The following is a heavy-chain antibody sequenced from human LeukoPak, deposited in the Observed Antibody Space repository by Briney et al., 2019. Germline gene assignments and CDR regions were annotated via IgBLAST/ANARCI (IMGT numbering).Heavy chain of an antibody. J-gene: IGHJ2*01. D-gene: IGHD2-2*01. CDR1: GFTFSNAW. CDR2: IKSKTDGGTT. Sequence: PGGSLRLSCAASGFTFSNAWMSWVRQAPGKGLECVGRIKSKTDGGTTDYVAPVKGRFSISRDDSKNTLYLQMNGLKTEDTAVYYCTTVVGSSSSWEWYFDLWGRGTLVTVSS. V-gene: IGHV3-15*01. CDR3: TTVVGSSSSWEWYFDL.